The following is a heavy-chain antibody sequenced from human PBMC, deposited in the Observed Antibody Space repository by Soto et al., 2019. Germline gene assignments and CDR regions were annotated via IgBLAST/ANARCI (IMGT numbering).Heavy chain of an antibody. V-gene: IGHV4-30-2*01. J-gene: IGHJ4*02. D-gene: IGHD4-17*01. CDR3: ARAPNFDYGARYYFDY. Sequence: TLSLPCAVSGGSISSGCYSWSWIRQPPGKGLEWIGYIYHSGSTYYNPSLKSRVNISVDRSKNQFSLKLSSVTAAETAVYYCARAPNFDYGARYYFDYWGQGTLGTVSS. CDR1: GGSISSGCYS. CDR2: IYHSGST.